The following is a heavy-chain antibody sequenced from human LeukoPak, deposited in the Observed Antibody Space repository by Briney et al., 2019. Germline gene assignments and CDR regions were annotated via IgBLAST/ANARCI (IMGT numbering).Heavy chain of an antibody. CDR3: ARSSSSWYYFDY. D-gene: IGHD6-13*01. CDR1: GYTFTNYG. V-gene: IGHV1-18*01. J-gene: IGHJ4*02. Sequence: ASVKVSCKASGYTFTNYGISWVRQAPGQGLEWMGWISPNNGNTNYAQKLQGRVTMTTDTSTSTAYMELRSLRSDDTAVYYCARSSSSWYYFDYWGQGTLVTVSS. CDR2: ISPNNGNT.